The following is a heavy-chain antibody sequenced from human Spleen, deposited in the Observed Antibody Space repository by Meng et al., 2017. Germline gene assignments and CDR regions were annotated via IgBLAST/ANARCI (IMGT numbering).Heavy chain of an antibody. CDR3: AHIGDIATTRLES. V-gene: IGHV3-7*03. CDR1: GFTFSSYS. D-gene: IGHD5-12*01. CDR2: IKRDGSEK. Sequence: GESLKISCAASGFTFSSYSMSWVRQAPGKGLEWVANIKRDGSEKHYVDSVKGRFTISRDNAQNSLFLQMNSLRAEDTAVYHCAHIGDIATTRLESWGQG. J-gene: IGHJ5*01.